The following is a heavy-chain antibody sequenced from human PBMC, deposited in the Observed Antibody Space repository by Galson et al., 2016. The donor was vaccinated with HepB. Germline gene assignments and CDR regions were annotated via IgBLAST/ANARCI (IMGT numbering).Heavy chain of an antibody. CDR1: GSVVSSTY. D-gene: IGHD2-15*01. CDR2: LYRDGFT. J-gene: IGHJ6*02. CDR3: ATTYSGDKYYDGMDV. Sequence: SLRLSCAASGSVVSSTYMAWVRQAPGGGLECVSLLYRDGFTYYADSAKGRFIISRDNSKTTLHLEMIGLRAEDTAVYHCATTYSGDKYYDGMDVWGQGTMVTVSS. V-gene: IGHV3-53*01.